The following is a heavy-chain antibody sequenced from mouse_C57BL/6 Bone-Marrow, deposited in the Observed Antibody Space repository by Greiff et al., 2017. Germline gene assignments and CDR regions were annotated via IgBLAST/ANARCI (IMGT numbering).Heavy chain of an antibody. CDR1: GYTFTSSW. D-gene: IGHD3-2*02. CDR3: ARSEDSSGYVWFAY. V-gene: IGHV1-64*01. CDR2: IPPNSGCT. Sequence: QVQLQQPGAELVKPGASVKLSCKASGYTFTSSWMHWVKQRPGQGLEWIGMIPPNSGCTNYNEKFKSKATLTVDKSSSTAYMQLSSLTSEHSAVYYCARSEDSSGYVWFAYWGQGTLVTVSA. J-gene: IGHJ3*01.